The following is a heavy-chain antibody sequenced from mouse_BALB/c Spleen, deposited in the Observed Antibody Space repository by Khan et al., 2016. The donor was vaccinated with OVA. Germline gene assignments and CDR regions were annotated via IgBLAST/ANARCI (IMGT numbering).Heavy chain of an antibody. CDR2: INPRSGYT. J-gene: IGHJ2*01. CDR1: GYTFSNYW. CDR3: SRDRIDY. V-gene: IGHV1-7*01. Sequence: QVQLQQSGAELAKPGASVKMSCKASGYTFSNYWIHWVKQRPGQGLEWIGYINPRSGYTYYNQTFNDKATLTTDKSSSPAYMQLSSLTSEDSAVDYWSRDRIDYWGQGTTLTVSS.